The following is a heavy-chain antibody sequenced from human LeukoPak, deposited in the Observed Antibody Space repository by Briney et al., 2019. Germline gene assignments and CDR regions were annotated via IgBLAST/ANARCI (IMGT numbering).Heavy chain of an antibody. Sequence: QAGRSLRLSCAASGFTFSNYAIHWVRQVPGRGLEWVALISSDGSVIYDADSVKGRFAISRDNSKNTLYLRMNSLRVEDTALYYCAKLRELVTYYYYYGLDVWGQGTTVTVSS. V-gene: IGHV3-30*01. CDR2: ISSDGSVI. D-gene: IGHD1-1*01. J-gene: IGHJ6*02. CDR3: AKLRELVTYYYYYGLDV. CDR1: GFTFSNYA.